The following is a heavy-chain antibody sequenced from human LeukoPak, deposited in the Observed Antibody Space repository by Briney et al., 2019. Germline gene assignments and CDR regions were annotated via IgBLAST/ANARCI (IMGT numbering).Heavy chain of an antibody. CDR1: GGSISSNYCF. CDR2: VYYSGNT. Sequence: PSETLSLTCAVSGGSISSNYCFWDWIRQPPGKGLEWIGSVYYSGNTYYNPPLKSRVTISVDTSKNQFSLKLTSLTAADTAVYYCARRRKAGWYFDLWGRGTLVTVSS. V-gene: IGHV4-39*01. CDR3: ARRRKAGWYFDL. J-gene: IGHJ2*01.